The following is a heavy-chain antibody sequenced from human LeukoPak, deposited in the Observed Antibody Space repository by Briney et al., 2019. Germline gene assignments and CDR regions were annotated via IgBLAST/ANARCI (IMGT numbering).Heavy chain of an antibody. CDR1: GFTFSNAW. CDR2: IKSKTDGGTT. D-gene: IGHD1-26*01. J-gene: IGHJ4*02. V-gene: IGHV3-15*01. CDR3: PTVEKWELTFDY. Sequence: SGGSLRLSCAASGFTFSNAWMSWVRQAPGKGLEWVGRIKSKTDGGTTNYAAPVKGRFTISRDDSKNTLYLQMNSLKTEDTAVYYCPTVEKWELTFDYWGQGTLVTVSS.